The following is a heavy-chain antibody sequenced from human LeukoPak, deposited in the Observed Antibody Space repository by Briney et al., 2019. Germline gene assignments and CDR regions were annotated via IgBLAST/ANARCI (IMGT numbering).Heavy chain of an antibody. V-gene: IGHV3-9*01. CDR2: ISWNSGSI. CDR1: GFTFDDYA. D-gene: IGHD3-3*01. Sequence: GGSLRLSCAASGFTFDDYAMHWVRQAPGKGLEWVSGISWNSGSIGYADSVKGRFTISRDNAKNSLYLQMNSLRAEDTAVYYCAKVCTYYDFWSGYPDWGQGTLVTVSS. CDR3: AKVCTYYDFWSGYPD. J-gene: IGHJ4*02.